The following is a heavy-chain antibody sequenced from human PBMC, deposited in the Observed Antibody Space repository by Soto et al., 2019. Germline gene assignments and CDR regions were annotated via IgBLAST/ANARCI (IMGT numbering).Heavy chain of an antibody. D-gene: IGHD2-8*01. V-gene: IGHV4-59*08. CDR3: ARRLGYCTNGVCSSPYYYYYYMDV. CDR2: IYYSGST. J-gene: IGHJ6*03. CDR1: GGSISSYY. Sequence: SETLSLTCTVSGGSISSYYWSWIRQPPGKGLEWIGYIYYSGSTNYNPSLKSRVTISVDTSKNQFSLKLSSVTAADTAVYYCARRLGYCTNGVCSSPYYYYYYMDVWGKGTTVTVSS.